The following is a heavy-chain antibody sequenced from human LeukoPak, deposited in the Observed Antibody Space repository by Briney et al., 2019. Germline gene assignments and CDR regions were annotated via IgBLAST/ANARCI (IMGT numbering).Heavy chain of an antibody. CDR3: AKNIYDILTGYLFDY. V-gene: IGHV3-23*01. Sequence: GGSLRLSCAASGFTFSSYAMSWVRQAPGKGLEWVSAIGGSGGSTYYADSVKGRFTISRDNSKNTLYLQMNSLRAEDTAVYYCAKNIYDILTGYLFDYWGQGTLVTVSS. J-gene: IGHJ4*02. CDR2: IGGSGGST. CDR1: GFTFSSYA. D-gene: IGHD3-9*01.